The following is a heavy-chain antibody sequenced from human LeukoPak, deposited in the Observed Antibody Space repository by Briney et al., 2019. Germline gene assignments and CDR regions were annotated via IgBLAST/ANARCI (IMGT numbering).Heavy chain of an antibody. CDR2: IYYSGST. V-gene: IGHV4-59*08. Sequence: SETLSLTCNVSGGSMSSYYWSWIRQTPGKGLEWIGYIYYSGSTNNNPSLKSRVNISIDTSKNQFSLRLSSVTAADTAIYYCARRDSSVWYLDYWGQGTLVTVSS. D-gene: IGHD6-19*01. J-gene: IGHJ4*02. CDR3: ARRDSSVWYLDY. CDR1: GGSMSSYY.